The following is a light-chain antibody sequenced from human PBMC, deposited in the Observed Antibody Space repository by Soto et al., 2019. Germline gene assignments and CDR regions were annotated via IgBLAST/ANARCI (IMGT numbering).Light chain of an antibody. CDR3: SSYTSSSTFV. V-gene: IGLV2-18*02. Sequence: QSVMTQPPSVSRSPGQSVTMSCTGTSSDVGSYNRVSWYQQPPGTAPKLMIYEVSNRPSGVPDRFSGSKSGNTASLTISGLQAEDEADYYCSSYTSSSTFVFGGGTKLTVL. J-gene: IGLJ2*01. CDR1: SSDVGSYNR. CDR2: EVS.